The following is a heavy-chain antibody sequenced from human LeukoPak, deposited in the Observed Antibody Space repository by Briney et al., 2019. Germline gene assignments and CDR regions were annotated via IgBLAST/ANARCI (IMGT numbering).Heavy chain of an antibody. CDR1: GFTFSSYA. D-gene: IGHD1-26*01. Sequence: PGGSLRLSCVVSGFTFSSYAMSWVRQVRGKGLEWVSSITGSGGSTYNADSVKGRFTISRDNSKNTLYLQMNSLRADDTAVYYCAKAIVGVSISDYWGQGTLVTVSS. J-gene: IGHJ4*02. CDR3: AKAIVGVSISDY. CDR2: ITGSGGST. V-gene: IGHV3-23*01.